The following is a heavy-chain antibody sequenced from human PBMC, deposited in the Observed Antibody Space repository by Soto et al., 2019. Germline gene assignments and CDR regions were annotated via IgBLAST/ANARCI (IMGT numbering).Heavy chain of an antibody. CDR3: AHSPFYGDKLDY. CDR1: GFSLSTGGVG. V-gene: IGHV2-5*02. J-gene: IGHJ4*02. D-gene: IGHD4-17*01. CDR2: IYWDDDK. Sequence: QITLKESGPTLVKPTQTLTLTCTFSGFSLSTGGVGVGWIRQPPGKALEWLALIYWDDDKRYSPSLKSRLAIXKXXSKHQVVLTMPNMDPVDTATYYCAHSPFYGDKLDYWGQGTLVTVSS.